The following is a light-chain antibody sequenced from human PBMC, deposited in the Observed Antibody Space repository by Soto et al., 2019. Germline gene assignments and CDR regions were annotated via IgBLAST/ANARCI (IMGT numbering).Light chain of an antibody. J-gene: IGKJ1*01. CDR3: QSET. V-gene: IGKV3-20*01. CDR1: QTVSSSY. Sequence: DIVLTQSPGTLSLSPGERATLSCRASQTVSSSYLAWYQHKPGQAPRLLIYTVSTRAAGIPDRFSGSGSGTDFTLTISRLEPEDSAVYYCQSETFGQGTKVDIK. CDR2: TVS.